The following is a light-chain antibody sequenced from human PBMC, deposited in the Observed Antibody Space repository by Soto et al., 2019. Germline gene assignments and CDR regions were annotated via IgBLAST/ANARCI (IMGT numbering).Light chain of an antibody. CDR1: SSDVGDFNY. J-gene: IGLJ2*01. CDR2: EVT. Sequence: QSALTQPPSASGSPGQSVTISCTETSSDVGDFNYVSWYQQHPGKVPKLMIYEVTTRPSGVPDRFSGSKSGNTASLTVSGLQAEDEADYYCSSYAGSNNLVFGGGTKLTVL. CDR3: SSYAGSNNLV. V-gene: IGLV2-8*01.